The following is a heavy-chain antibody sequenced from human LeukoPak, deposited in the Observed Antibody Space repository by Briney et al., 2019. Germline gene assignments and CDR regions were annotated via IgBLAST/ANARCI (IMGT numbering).Heavy chain of an antibody. J-gene: IGHJ4*02. CDR3: ARTRGINWNRGSFDY. D-gene: IGHD1-20*01. V-gene: IGHV3-21*01. CDR2: IRSRSSYI. CDR1: GFTFSSYS. Sequence: PGGSLRLSCAASGFTFSSYSMNWVRQAPGKGLEWVSFIRSRSSYIYYADSVKGRFTISRDNAENSLYLQMDSLRPEDTAVYYCARTRGINWNRGSFDYWGQGTLVTVSS.